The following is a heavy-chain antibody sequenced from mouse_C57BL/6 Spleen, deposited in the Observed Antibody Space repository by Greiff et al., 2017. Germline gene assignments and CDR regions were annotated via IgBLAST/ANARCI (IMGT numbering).Heavy chain of an antibody. CDR2: IDPSDSYT. CDR1: GYTFTSYW. Sequence: QVQLKQSGAELVRPGTSVKLSCKASGYTFTSYWMHWVKQRPGQGLEWIGVIDPSDSYTNYNQKFKGKATLTVDTSSSTAYMQLSSLTSEDSAVYYCARSGYSNWYFDVWGTGTTVTVSS. V-gene: IGHV1-59*01. CDR3: ARSGYSNWYFDV. J-gene: IGHJ1*03. D-gene: IGHD2-5*01.